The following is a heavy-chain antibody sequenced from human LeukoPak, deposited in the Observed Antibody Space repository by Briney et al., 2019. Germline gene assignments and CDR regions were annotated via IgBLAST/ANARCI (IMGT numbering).Heavy chain of an antibody. CDR1: GFTFSSYA. V-gene: IGHV3-30*04. CDR2: ISYDGSNK. J-gene: IGHJ3*02. D-gene: IGHD2-15*01. Sequence: GGSLRLSCAASGFTFSSYAMYWVRQAPGKGLEWVAVISYDGSNKYYADSAKGRFTISRDNSKNTLYLQMNSLRAEDTAVYYCARGDYCSGGSCYPPRAFDIWGQGTMVTVSS. CDR3: ARGDYCSGGSCYPPRAFDI.